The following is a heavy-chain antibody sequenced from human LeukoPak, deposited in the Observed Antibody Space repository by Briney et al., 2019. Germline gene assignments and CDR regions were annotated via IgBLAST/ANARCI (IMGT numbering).Heavy chain of an antibody. V-gene: IGHV4-59*01. D-gene: IGHD3-10*01. CDR3: ARDYGSGSQPFDY. CDR1: GGSISSYY. J-gene: IGHJ4*02. Sequence: SETLSLTCTVSGGSISSYYWSWIRQPPGKGLEWIGYIYYSGSTNYNPSPKSRVTISVDTSKNQFSLKLSSVTAADTAVYYCARDYGSGSQPFDYWGQGTLVTVSS. CDR2: IYYSGST.